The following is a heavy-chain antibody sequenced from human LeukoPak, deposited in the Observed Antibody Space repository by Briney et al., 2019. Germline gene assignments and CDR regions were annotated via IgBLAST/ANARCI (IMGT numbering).Heavy chain of an antibody. Sequence: SETLSLTCTVSGGSISSYYWSWIRQPPGKGLEWIGYIYYSGSTNYNPSLKSRVTISVDTSKNQFSLKLSSVTAADTAVYYCARLGFREYDFWSGPLGFFDYWGQGTLVTVSS. V-gene: IGHV4-59*08. CDR3: ARLGFREYDFWSGPLGFFDY. J-gene: IGHJ4*02. D-gene: IGHD3-3*01. CDR1: GGSISSYY. CDR2: IYYSGST.